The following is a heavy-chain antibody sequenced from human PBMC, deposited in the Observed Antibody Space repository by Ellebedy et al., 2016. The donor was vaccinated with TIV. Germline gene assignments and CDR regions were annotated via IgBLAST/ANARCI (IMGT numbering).Heavy chain of an antibody. V-gene: IGHV5-10-1*01. CDR3: AKAYTSSLYNDYGLNV. Sequence: GESLKISCEGSGYSFVHYWINWVRQVPGKGLQWVGKIHTSDSSTIYSPSFEGHVTISSDKASNTAFLQWSSLESSDTAIYYCAKAYTSSLYNDYGLNVWGQGTPVTVSS. CDR1: GYSFVHYW. D-gene: IGHD2-21*01. J-gene: IGHJ6*01. CDR2: IHTSDSST.